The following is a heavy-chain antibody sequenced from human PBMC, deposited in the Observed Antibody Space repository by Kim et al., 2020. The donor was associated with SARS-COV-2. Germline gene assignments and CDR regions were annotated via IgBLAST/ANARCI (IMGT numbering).Heavy chain of an antibody. V-gene: IGHV4-34*01. D-gene: IGHD5-18*01. Sequence: RRVAISVDTSKNQFSLKLSSVTAADTAVYYCARGLRGYSYGYGLLYYFDYWGQGTLVTVSS. CDR3: ARGLRGYSYGYGLLYYFDY. J-gene: IGHJ4*02.